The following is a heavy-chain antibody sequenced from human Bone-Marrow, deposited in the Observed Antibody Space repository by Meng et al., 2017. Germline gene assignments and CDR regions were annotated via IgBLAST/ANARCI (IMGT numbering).Heavy chain of an antibody. CDR1: GFTFSSYA. CDR3: ARLENSAYNLGAVDS. V-gene: IGHV3-30*04. J-gene: IGHJ4*02. Sequence: GGSLRLSCAASGFTFSSYAMHWVRQAPGKGLEWVAVISYDGSNKYYADSVKGRFTISRDDAKNSLFLQMNSLRAEDTAIYYCARLENSAYNLGAVDSWGQGTLVTVSS. D-gene: IGHD5-12*01. CDR2: ISYDGSNK.